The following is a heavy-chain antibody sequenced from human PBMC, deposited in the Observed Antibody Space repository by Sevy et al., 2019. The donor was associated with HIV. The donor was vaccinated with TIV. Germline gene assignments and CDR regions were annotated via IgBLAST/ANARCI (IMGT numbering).Heavy chain of an antibody. CDR1: GFTFSSYG. V-gene: IGHV3-33*01. CDR3: ARDLEFYDNGDYGPAFMPDY. CDR2: IWFDGSNT. D-gene: IGHD4-17*01. J-gene: IGHJ4*02. Sequence: GGSLRLSCAASGFTFSSYGMHWVRQAPGKGLEWVALIWFDGSNTYYADSVKGRFTISRDIAKNTLHLQMNNLRDEDTAVYYCARDLEFYDNGDYGPAFMPDYWGQGTLVTVSS.